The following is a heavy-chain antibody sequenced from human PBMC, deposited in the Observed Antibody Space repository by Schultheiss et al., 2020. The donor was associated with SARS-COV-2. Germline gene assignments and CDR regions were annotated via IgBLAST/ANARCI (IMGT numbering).Heavy chain of an antibody. CDR3: ARDSGANPRNRYYFDY. CDR1: GYTFSSYG. CDR2: ISTSKAIT. D-gene: IGHD4/OR15-4a*01. Sequence: ASVKVSCKASGYTFSSYGFSWVRKAPGQGLEWMGWISTSKAITNYAQKLQGRATMTTDTSTSTAYMELTSLRPDDTAMYYCARDSGANPRNRYYFDYWGQGTLVTVSS. J-gene: IGHJ4*02. V-gene: IGHV1-18*04.